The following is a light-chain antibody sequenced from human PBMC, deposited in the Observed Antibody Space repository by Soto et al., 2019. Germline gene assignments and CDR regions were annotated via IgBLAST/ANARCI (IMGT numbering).Light chain of an antibody. CDR3: SSYTYSSNYV. V-gene: IGLV2-14*01. Sequence: QSALTQPASVSGSPGQSITISCTGTSSDLAIYNYVSWYQQQPGKAPKLMIYQVTNRPSGVSNRFSGSSSGNTASLTISGLQAEDEADYYCSSYTYSSNYVFGTGTKLTVL. J-gene: IGLJ1*01. CDR2: QVT. CDR1: SSDLAIYNY.